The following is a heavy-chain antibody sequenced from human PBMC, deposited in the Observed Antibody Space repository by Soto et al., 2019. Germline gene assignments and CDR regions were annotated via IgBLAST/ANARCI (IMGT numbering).Heavy chain of an antibody. CDR1: GLNFNVYS. D-gene: IGHD5-12*01. Sequence: TGGSLRLSCAASGLNFNVYSMNWVRQAPGKGLEWISSISSSSNYIHYRDSVRGRFTISRDNAKNSLYLQLDSLRVEDTAVYFCARDRGSEVFDSWGQGTLVTVSS. CDR3: ARDRGSEVFDS. CDR2: ISSSSNYI. J-gene: IGHJ5*01. V-gene: IGHV3-21*01.